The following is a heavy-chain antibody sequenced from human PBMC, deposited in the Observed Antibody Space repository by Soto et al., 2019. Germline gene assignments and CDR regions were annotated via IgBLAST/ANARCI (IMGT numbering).Heavy chain of an antibody. CDR1: GFSLSTSGMC. D-gene: IGHD6-19*01. CDR3: ARTRRPYSSGWYMIDFDY. V-gene: IGHV2-70*01. Sequence: SGPTLVNPTRTLTLTCTFSGFSLSTSGMCVSWIRQPPGKALEWLALIDWDDDKYYSASLKTRLTISKDTSKNQVVLTMTNMDPVDTATYYCARTRRPYSSGWYMIDFDYWGQGTLVTVSS. CDR2: IDWDDDK. J-gene: IGHJ4*02.